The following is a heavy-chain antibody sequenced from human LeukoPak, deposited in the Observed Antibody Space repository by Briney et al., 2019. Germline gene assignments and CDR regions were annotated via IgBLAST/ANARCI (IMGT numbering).Heavy chain of an antibody. Sequence: PGGSLRLSCAASGFTFTSYSMNWVRQAPGKGLEWVSTISGGGGSTYYADSVKGRFTISRDNSKNTLYLQVNSLRAEDTAVYYCARDYTGYFPWGQGTLVIVSS. CDR3: ARDYTGYFP. CDR2: ISGGGGST. V-gene: IGHV3-23*01. D-gene: IGHD3-9*01. CDR1: GFTFTSYS. J-gene: IGHJ5*02.